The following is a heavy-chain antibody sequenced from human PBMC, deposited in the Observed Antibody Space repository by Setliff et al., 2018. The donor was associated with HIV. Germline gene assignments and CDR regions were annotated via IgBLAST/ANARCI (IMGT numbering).Heavy chain of an antibody. D-gene: IGHD3-22*01. V-gene: IGHV3-49*04. CDR3: TRGPDYYDTNAFYSAYDYYYGLDV. Sequence: GGSLRLSCTTSGFTFNEYAMTWVRQAPDKGLEWIGFIRSKPHGGSPEYAASVKGRFAISRDDSENIAYLQMNNLKIDDSGIYYCTRGPDYYDTNAFYSAYDYYYGLDVWGQGTTVTVSS. CDR1: GFTFNEYA. CDR2: IRSKPHGGSP. J-gene: IGHJ6*02.